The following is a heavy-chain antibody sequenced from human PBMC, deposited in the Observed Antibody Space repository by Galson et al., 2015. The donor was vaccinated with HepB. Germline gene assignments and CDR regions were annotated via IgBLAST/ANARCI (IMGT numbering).Heavy chain of an antibody. CDR1: GFSLSTSGMC. J-gene: IGHJ6*02. D-gene: IGHD5/OR15-5a*01. CDR2: IDWDDDK. CDR3: AGSLSTVSSPARPIHV. V-gene: IGHV2-70*11. Sequence: PALVKPTQTLTLTCTFSGFSLSTSGMCVSWIRPPPGKALEWLARIDWDDDKYYSTSLKTRRTISKDTSKKQVVLTMSNLDPVDTATGGGAGSLSTVSSPARPIHVWLRGTPDTAPS.